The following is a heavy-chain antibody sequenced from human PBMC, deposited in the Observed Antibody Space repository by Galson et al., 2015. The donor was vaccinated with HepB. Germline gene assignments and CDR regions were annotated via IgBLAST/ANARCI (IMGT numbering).Heavy chain of an antibody. Sequence: SLRLSRAASGFTFSSYWMHWVRQAPGKGLVWVSRINSDGSSTNYADSVKGRFTISRDNAKNTLYLQMNSLRAEDTAVYYCVRSWVQLWPNDYWGQGTLVTVPS. CDR1: GFTFSSYW. CDR3: VRSWVQLWPNDY. V-gene: IGHV3-74*01. D-gene: IGHD5-18*01. J-gene: IGHJ4*02. CDR2: INSDGSST.